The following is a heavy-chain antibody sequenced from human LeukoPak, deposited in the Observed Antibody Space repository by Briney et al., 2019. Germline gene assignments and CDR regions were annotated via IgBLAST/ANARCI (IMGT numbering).Heavy chain of an antibody. J-gene: IGHJ3*01. Sequence: SVKVSCKASGGTFSSYAISWVRQAPGQGLEWMGRIIPILGIANYAQKFQGRVTITADKSTSTAYMELSSLRSEDTAVYYCAKGGFFKRGYSGPSEVWGQGTMVTVSS. D-gene: IGHD5-12*01. CDR1: GGTFSSYA. V-gene: IGHV1-69*04. CDR2: IIPILGIA. CDR3: AKGGFFKRGYSGPSEV.